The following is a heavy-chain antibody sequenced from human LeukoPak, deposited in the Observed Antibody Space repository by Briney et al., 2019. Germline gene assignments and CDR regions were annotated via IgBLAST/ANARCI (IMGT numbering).Heavy chain of an antibody. CDR3: ARDRLVGATSRTANY. CDR1: GFTVSSNY. D-gene: IGHD1-26*01. V-gene: IGHV3-66*01. Sequence: PGGSLRLSCAASGFTVSSNYMSWVRQAPGKGLEWVSVIYSGGSTYYADSVKGRFTISRDNSKNTLYLQMNSLRAEDTAVYYCARDRLVGATSRTANYWGQGTLVTVSS. CDR2: IYSGGST. J-gene: IGHJ4*02.